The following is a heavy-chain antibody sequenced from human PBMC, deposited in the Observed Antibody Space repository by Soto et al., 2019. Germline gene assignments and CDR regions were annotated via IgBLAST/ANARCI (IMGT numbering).Heavy chain of an antibody. CDR1: GFTFSSYG. CDR2: ISYDGSNK. V-gene: IGHV3-30*18. J-gene: IGHJ4*02. D-gene: IGHD1-7*01. CDR3: AKDPTGTTRNFAY. Sequence: PGGSLRLSCTDSGFTFSSYGVHWVRQAPGKGLEWVAVISYDGSNKYYADSVKGRFTISRDNSKNTLYLQMNSLRADDTALYYCAKDPTGTTRNFAYWGQGTLVTVSS.